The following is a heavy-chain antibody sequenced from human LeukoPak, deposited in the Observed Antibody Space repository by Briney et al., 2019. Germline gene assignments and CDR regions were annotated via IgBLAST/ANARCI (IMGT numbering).Heavy chain of an antibody. J-gene: IGHJ4*02. CDR3: ALPGIAVAGTPY. V-gene: IGHV3-66*01. CDR1: GFTVSSNY. CDR2: IYSGGST. D-gene: IGHD6-19*01. Sequence: GGSLRLSCAASGFTVSSNYMSWVRQAPGKGLEWVSVIYSGGSTYYADSVKGRFTISRDNAKNSLYLQMNSLRAEDTAVYYCALPGIAVAGTPYWGQGALVTVSS.